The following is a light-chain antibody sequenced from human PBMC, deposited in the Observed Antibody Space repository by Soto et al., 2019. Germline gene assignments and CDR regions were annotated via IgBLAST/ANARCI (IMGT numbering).Light chain of an antibody. CDR1: RSVSSSY. V-gene: IGKV3-20*01. CDR3: QQYGSAPEIT. J-gene: IGKJ5*01. Sequence: ESVFTQAPGILSLPHAEGATLSCRAIRSVSSSYLAWYQQKPGQAPRLLIYGASSRATGIPDRFSGSGSGTDFTLTISRLEPEDFAVYYCQQYGSAPEITFGQGTRLEIK. CDR2: GAS.